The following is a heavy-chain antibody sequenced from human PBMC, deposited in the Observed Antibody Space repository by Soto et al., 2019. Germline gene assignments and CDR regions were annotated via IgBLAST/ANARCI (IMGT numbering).Heavy chain of an antibody. CDR1: GFTFSNFG. V-gene: IGHV3-30*18. D-gene: IGHD2-15*01. J-gene: IGHJ4*02. CDR3: AKGSEVARQELDY. Sequence: ESGGGVVQPGRSLRLSCAASGFTFSNFGMHWVRQAPGKGLEWVAVISSDGSDKYYSDSVKGRFTISRDNSKNTLFLQMKSLRVEDTAVYYCAKGSEVARQELDYWGQGTLVTVSS. CDR2: ISSDGSDK.